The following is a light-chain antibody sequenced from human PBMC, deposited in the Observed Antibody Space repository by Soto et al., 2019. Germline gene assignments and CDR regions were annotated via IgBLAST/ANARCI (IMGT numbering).Light chain of an antibody. J-gene: IGKJ1*01. CDR2: AAS. CDR1: ETVTGKY. CDR3: QQYSSPPQT. V-gene: IGKV3-20*01. Sequence: EIVLTQSPGTLSLSPGDRATLSCRASETVTGKYLAWYQQKAGQAPRPLIFAASNRATGIPDRFSGSGSGTDFTLTISRLEPEDFAVYFCQQYSSPPQTFGQGTKVEIK.